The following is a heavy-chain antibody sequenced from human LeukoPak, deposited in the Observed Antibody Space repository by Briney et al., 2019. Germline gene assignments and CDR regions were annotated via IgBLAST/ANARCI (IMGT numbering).Heavy chain of an antibody. V-gene: IGHV3-7*01. CDR1: GFTFSSNW. Sequence: GGSLRLSCAASGFTFSSNWMSWVRQAPGKGLEWVANIKQDGSEKYYVDSVKGRFTISRDNAKNSLYLQMSSLRAEDTAVYYCASSYTWGQGTLVTVSS. CDR3: ASSYT. CDR2: IKQDGSEK. J-gene: IGHJ5*02.